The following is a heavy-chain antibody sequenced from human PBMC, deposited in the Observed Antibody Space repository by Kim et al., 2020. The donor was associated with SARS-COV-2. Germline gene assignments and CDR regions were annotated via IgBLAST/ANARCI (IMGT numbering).Heavy chain of an antibody. D-gene: IGHD6-13*01. CDR3: AKGGYSSSWYYFDY. CDR2: ISGSGGST. CDR1: GFTFSSYA. V-gene: IGHV3-23*01. J-gene: IGHJ4*02. Sequence: GGSLRLSCAASGFTFSSYAMSWVRRAPGKGLEWVSAISGSGGSTYYADSMKGRFTISRDNSKNTLYLQMNSLRAEDTAVYYCAKGGYSSSWYYFDYWGQGTLVTVSS.